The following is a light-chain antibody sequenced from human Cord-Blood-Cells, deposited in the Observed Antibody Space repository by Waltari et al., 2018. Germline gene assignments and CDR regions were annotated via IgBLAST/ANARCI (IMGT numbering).Light chain of an antibody. CDR2: AAS. V-gene: IGKV1-39*01. J-gene: IGKJ4*01. Sequence: DIQMTQSPSSLSASVGDSVPITCRASQSISSYLNWYQQKPGKAPKLLIYAASSLQSGVPSRFSGSGSGTDFTLTISSLQPEDFATYYCQQSYSTPQVTFGGGIKVEIK. CDR1: QSISSY. CDR3: QQSYSTPQVT.